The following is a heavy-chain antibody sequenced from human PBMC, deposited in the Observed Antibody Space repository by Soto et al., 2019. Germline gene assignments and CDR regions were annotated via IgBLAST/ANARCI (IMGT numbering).Heavy chain of an antibody. Sequence: PSETLSLTCAVYGGSFSGYYWSWIRQPPGKGLEWIGEINHSGSTNYNPSLKSRVTISVDTSKNQFSLKLSSVTAADTAVYYCARRARFRYCSAGSCYPLAGRMDYYYMDVWGKGTKVTVSS. CDR2: INHSGST. J-gene: IGHJ6*03. CDR3: ARRARFRYCSAGSCYPLAGRMDYYYMDV. D-gene: IGHD2-15*01. V-gene: IGHV4-34*01. CDR1: GGSFSGYY.